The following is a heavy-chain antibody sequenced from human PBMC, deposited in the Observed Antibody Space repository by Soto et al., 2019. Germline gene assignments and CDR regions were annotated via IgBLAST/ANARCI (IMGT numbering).Heavy chain of an antibody. V-gene: IGHV6-1*01. CDR2: TYYRSKWYN. J-gene: IGHJ6*02. D-gene: IGHD1-1*01. CDR3: AREAWNTNYYSYGMDV. Sequence: PSQTLSLTCAIPGDSVSSNSAAWNWIRQSPSRGLEWLGRTYYRSKWYNDYAVSVKSRITINPDTSKNQFSLQLNSVTPEDTAVYYCAREAWNTNYYSYGMDVWGQGTTVTVS. CDR1: GDSVSSNSAA.